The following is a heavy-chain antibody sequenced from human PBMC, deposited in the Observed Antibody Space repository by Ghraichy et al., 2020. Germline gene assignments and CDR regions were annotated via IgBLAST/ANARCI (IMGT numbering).Heavy chain of an antibody. Sequence: ASVKVSCKASGYTFTSYGFSWVRQAPGQGLEWMGWISAYNGNTNYAQKFQGRVTMTTDTSTSTAYMELRSLRSDDTAVYYCARVVGATIPGAFDIWGQGTMVTVPS. CDR3: ARVVGATIPGAFDI. CDR2: ISAYNGNT. V-gene: IGHV1-18*04. CDR1: GYTFTSYG. D-gene: IGHD1-26*01. J-gene: IGHJ3*02.